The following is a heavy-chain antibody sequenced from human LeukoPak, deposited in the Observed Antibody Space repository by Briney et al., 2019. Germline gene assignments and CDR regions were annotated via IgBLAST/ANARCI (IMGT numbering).Heavy chain of an antibody. V-gene: IGHV4-59*01. J-gene: IGHJ5*02. CDR1: GGSISSYY. CDR2: IYYSGST. D-gene: IGHD3-10*01. Sequence: SETLSLTCAVSGGSISSYYWSWIRQPPGKGLEWIGYIYYSGSTNYNPSLKSRVTISVDTSKNQFSLKLSSVTAADTAVYYCAREFPYYYGSGSYTWFDPWGQGTLVTVSS. CDR3: AREFPYYYGSGSYTWFDP.